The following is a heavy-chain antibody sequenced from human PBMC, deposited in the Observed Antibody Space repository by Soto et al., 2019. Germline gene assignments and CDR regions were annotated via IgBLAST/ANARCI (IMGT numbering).Heavy chain of an antibody. J-gene: IGHJ6*03. CDR3: AKDKYHYYYYMDV. CDR1: GFTFSSYA. Sequence: GGSLRLSCAASGFTFSSYAMHWVRQAPGKGLEWVSAISGSGGSTYYADSVKGRFTISRDNSKNTLYLQMNSLRAEDTAVYYCAKDKYHYYYYMDVWGKGTTVTVSS. V-gene: IGHV3-23*01. CDR2: ISGSGGST.